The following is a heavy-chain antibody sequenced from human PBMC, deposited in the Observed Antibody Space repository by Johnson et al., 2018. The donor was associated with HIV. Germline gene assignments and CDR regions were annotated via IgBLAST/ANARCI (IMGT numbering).Heavy chain of an antibody. CDR2: IKSKTDGGTT. CDR3: AKDLSSGWYHAFDI. V-gene: IGHV3-15*01. J-gene: IGHJ3*02. D-gene: IGHD6-19*01. Sequence: VQLVESGGGLVKPGGSLRLSCAASGFTFSNAWMSWVRQAPGKGLEWVGRIKSKTDGGTTDYAAPVKGRFTISRDDSKNTLYLQMNSLKSEDTAVYYCAKDLSSGWYHAFDIWGQGTMVTVSS. CDR1: GFTFSNAW.